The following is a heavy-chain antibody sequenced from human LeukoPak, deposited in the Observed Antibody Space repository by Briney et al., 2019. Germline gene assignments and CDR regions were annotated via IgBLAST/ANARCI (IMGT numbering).Heavy chain of an antibody. CDR3: ARVFRTYYYYGMDV. CDR2: ISAYNGNT. Sequence: SVKVSCKASGYTFTSYGISWVRQAPGQGLEWMGWISAYNGNTNYAQKLQGRVTMTTDTSTSTAYMELRSLRSDDTAVYYCARVFRTYYYYGMDVWGQGTTVTVSS. J-gene: IGHJ6*02. CDR1: GYTFTSYG. V-gene: IGHV1-18*01.